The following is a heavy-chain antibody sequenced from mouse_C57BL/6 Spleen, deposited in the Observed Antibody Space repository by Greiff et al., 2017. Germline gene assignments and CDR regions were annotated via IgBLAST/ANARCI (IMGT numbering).Heavy chain of an antibody. V-gene: IGHV5-6*01. CDR2: ISSGGSYT. CDR1: GFTFSSYG. J-gene: IGHJ4*01. Sequence: EVNVVESGGDLVKPGGSLKLSCAASGFTFSSYGMSWVRQTPDKRLEWVATISSGGSYTYYPDSVKGRFTISRDNAKNTLYLQMSSLKSEDTAMYYCARQGDDYDYYAMDYWGQGTSVTVSS. D-gene: IGHD2-4*01. CDR3: ARQGDDYDYYAMDY.